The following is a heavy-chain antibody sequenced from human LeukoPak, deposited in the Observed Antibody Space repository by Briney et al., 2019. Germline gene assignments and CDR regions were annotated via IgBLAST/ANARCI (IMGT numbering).Heavy chain of an antibody. CDR1: GYTFTDYY. V-gene: IGHV1-18*04. D-gene: IGHD1-1*01. CDR2: ISAYNGNT. J-gene: IGHJ4*02. Sequence: ASVKVSCKASGYTFTDYYVHWVRQAPGQGLEWMGWISAYNGNTNYAQKLQGRVTMTTDTSTSTAYMELRSLRSDDTAVYYCARDDKTGTIFGRDWGQGTLVTVSS. CDR3: ARDDKTGTIFGRD.